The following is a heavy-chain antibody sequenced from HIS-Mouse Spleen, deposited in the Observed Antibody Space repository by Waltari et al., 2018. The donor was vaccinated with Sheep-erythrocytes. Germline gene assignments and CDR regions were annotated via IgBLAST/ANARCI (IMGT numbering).Heavy chain of an antibody. D-gene: IGHD1-7*01. V-gene: IGHV3-15*01. J-gene: IGHJ4*02. CDR3: TTHAQPNNWNYYSY. CDR1: GFTCSNAW. CDR2: IKSKTDGGTT. Sequence: EVQLVESGGGLVKPGGSLRLSCAASGFTCSNAWLRWFRQAPGKGLDWVGRIKSKTDGGTTDYAAPVKGRFTISRDDSKNTLYLQMNSLKTEDTAVYYCTTHAQPNNWNYYSYWGQGTLVTVSS.